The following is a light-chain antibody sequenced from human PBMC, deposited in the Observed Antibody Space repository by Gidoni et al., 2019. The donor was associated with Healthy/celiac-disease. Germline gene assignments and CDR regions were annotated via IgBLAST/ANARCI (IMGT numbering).Light chain of an antibody. Sequence: IWMTQYPSLLSASTATRVTISCRMSQGISIYLAWSQQKPGKAPELLIYAASTLQSGVPSRFSGSGSGTDFTLTISCLQSEDFATYYCQQYYSFPWTFGQGTKVEIK. J-gene: IGKJ1*01. V-gene: IGKV1D-8*01. CDR2: AAS. CDR1: QGISIY. CDR3: QQYYSFPWT.